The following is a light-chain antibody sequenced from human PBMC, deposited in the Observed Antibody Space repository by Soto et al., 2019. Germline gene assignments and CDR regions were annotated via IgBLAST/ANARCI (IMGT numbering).Light chain of an antibody. CDR1: SSDVGGYNY. J-gene: IGLJ1*01. V-gene: IGLV2-11*01. CDR2: DVN. CDR3: SSYAGTYTYV. Sequence: QSALTQPRSVSGSPGQSVTISCTGTSSDVGGYNYVSWCQQHPGKAPKLMIYDVNKRPSGVPDRFSGSKSGNTASLTISGLQAEDEADYYCSSYAGTYTYVFGTGTKVTVL.